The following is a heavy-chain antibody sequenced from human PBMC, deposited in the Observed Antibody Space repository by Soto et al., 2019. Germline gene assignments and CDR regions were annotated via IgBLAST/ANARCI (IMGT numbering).Heavy chain of an antibody. D-gene: IGHD3-22*01. CDR3: ARARYYYDSSAFFGY. Sequence: AASVKVSCKASGYTFTSYGISWVRQAPGQGLEWMGWISAYNGNTNYAQKLQGRVTMTTDTSTSTAYMELRSLRSDDTAVYYCARARYYYDSSAFFGYWGQGTRVSVS. CDR1: GYTFTSYG. J-gene: IGHJ4*02. CDR2: ISAYNGNT. V-gene: IGHV1-18*04.